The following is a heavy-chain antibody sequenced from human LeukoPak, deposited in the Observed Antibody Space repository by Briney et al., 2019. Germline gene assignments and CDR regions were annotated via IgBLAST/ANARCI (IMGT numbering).Heavy chain of an antibody. CDR2: ISYSGVS. V-gene: IGHV4-59*08. CDR1: SAAISRSY. J-gene: IGHJ5*02. Sequence: PSATLSLTCTVPSAAISRSYWIWIRPPPGKGLEWIGYISYSGVSTYNPSLGSRVTISRDTSKNEVSLNLSSVTAADTAVYFCARLPEGGYATSLGWLDPWGQGTRVTVSS. CDR3: ARLPEGGYATSLGWLDP. D-gene: IGHD5-24*01.